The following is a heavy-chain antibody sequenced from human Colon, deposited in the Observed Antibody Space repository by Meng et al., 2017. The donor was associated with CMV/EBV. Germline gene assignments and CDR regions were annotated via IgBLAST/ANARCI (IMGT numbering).Heavy chain of an antibody. CDR3: AKGGADLDYFFDY. Sequence: GRSLRLSCEASGFTFDDYAMNWVHQVPGKGLEWISLISWDGENNYYADAVKGRFTISRDNSKNSLYLQMTSLRHDDTAVYYCAKGGADLDYFFDYWGQGTLVTVSS. D-gene: IGHD2/OR15-2a*01. V-gene: IGHV3-43D*03. J-gene: IGHJ4*02. CDR2: ISWDGENN. CDR1: GFTFDDYA.